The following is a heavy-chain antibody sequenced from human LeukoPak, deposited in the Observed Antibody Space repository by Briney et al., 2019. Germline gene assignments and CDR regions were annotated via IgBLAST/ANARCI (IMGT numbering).Heavy chain of an antibody. V-gene: IGHV3-20*04. J-gene: IGHJ4*02. D-gene: IGHD6-19*01. CDR1: GFNFDDYV. Sequence: GSGGSLRLSCAASGFNFDDYVMSWVRQAPGKGLEWVSGINWNGGSRGYADSVKGRFTISRDNSKNTLYLQMNSLRAEDTAVYYCAREGIAVAVDYWGQGTLVTVSS. CDR3: AREGIAVAVDY. CDR2: INWNGGSR.